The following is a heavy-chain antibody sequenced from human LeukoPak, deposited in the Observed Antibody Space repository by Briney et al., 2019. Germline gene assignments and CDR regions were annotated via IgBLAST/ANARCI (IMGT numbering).Heavy chain of an antibody. J-gene: IGHJ5*02. D-gene: IGHD3-3*01. CDR1: GGSISNYY. V-gene: IGHV4-59*12. Sequence: SETLSLTCTVSGGSISNYYWSWIRQPPGKELEWVGYIYYIGSTNYNPSLKRRVTISVDTSKNQFSLKLSSVTAADTAVYYCARDGWATIFGVVIPGWFDPWGQGTLVTVSS. CDR3: ARDGWATIFGVVIPGWFDP. CDR2: IYYIGST.